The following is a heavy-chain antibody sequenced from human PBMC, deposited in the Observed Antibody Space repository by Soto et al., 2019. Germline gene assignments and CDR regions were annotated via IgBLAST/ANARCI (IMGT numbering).Heavy chain of an antibody. D-gene: IGHD6-25*01. CDR3: ARMWSGYNSD. CDR2: INHSGST. J-gene: IGHJ4*02. CDR1: GGSFSDYY. Sequence: SETLSLTCGVYGGSFSDYYWSWIRQPPRKGLEWIGEINHSGSTNYNPSLKSRVTISVDTSKNQFSLKLSSVTAADTAVYYCARMWSGYNSDWGQGTLVTVSS. V-gene: IGHV4-34*01.